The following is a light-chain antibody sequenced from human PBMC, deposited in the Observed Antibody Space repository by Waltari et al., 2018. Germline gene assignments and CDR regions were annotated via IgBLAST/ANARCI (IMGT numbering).Light chain of an antibody. CDR3: QQYGSSTYT. Sequence: EIVLTQSPGTLSLSPGEGATLSCRASQSLSSSHLAWYQQKPGQAPRLLIYATSSRATGIPDRFSGGGSGTDFTLTISRLEPEDFAVYYCQQYGSSTYTFGQGTRLGIK. V-gene: IGKV3-20*01. J-gene: IGKJ2*01. CDR1: QSLSSSH. CDR2: ATS.